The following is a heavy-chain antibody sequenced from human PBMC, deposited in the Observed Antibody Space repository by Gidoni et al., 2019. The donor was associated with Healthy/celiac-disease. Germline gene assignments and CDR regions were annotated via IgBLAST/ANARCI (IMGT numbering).Heavy chain of an antibody. V-gene: IGHV4-30-4*01. Sequence: QVQLQESGPGLVKPSQTLSLTCTVSGGSISSGDYYWSWIRQPPGKGLEWIGYIYYSGSTYYNPSLKSRVTISVDTSKNQFSLKLSSVTAADTAVYYCARNIDSSGYYYPFDYWGQGTLVTVSS. CDR3: ARNIDSSGYYYPFDY. CDR2: IYYSGST. CDR1: GGSISSGDYY. D-gene: IGHD3-22*01. J-gene: IGHJ4*02.